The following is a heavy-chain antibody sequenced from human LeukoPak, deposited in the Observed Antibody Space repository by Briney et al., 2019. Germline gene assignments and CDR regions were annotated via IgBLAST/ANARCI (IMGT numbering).Heavy chain of an antibody. D-gene: IGHD1-7*01. CDR2: INTNTGKP. Sequence: ASVKVSCKASGYTFTSYDINWVRQAPGQGLEWMGWINTNTGKPTYVQGFRGRFDFSLDTSLSTAYLQISSLKTEDTAVYYCARSGADNWNYEFDYWGQGTLVTVSS. J-gene: IGHJ4*02. CDR3: ARSGADNWNYEFDY. V-gene: IGHV7-4-1*02. CDR1: GYTFTSYD.